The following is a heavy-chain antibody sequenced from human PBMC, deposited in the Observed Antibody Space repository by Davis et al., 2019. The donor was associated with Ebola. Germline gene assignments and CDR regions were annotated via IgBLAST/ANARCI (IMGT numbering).Heavy chain of an antibody. CDR1: GFIFSSYW. D-gene: IGHD6-6*01. V-gene: IGHV3-7*03. J-gene: IGHJ6*04. CDR3: AREAARLYYYYGMDV. CDR2: IRQDGIDK. Sequence: GGSLRLSCAASGFIFSSYWMSWVRQVPGQGLEWVANIRQDGIDKQYVDSVKGRFSISRDSTKNSLYLQMNSLRADDTAVYFCAREAARLYYYYGMDVWGKGTTVIVSS.